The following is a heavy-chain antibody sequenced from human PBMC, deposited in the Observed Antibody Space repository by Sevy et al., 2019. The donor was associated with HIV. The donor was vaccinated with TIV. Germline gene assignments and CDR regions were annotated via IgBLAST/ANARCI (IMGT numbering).Heavy chain of an antibody. CDR3: AREAAGTDYFDY. D-gene: IGHD6-13*01. CDR2: MNSHGSSI. J-gene: IGHJ4*02. Sequence: GGSLRLSCAASGFTFSSYWMHWVRQAPGKGLVWVSRMNSHGSSISYADSVKGRFTISRDNAKNTLYRQMNSLRAEDTAVYYCAREAAGTDYFDYWGQGTLVTVSS. V-gene: IGHV3-74*01. CDR1: GFTFSSYW.